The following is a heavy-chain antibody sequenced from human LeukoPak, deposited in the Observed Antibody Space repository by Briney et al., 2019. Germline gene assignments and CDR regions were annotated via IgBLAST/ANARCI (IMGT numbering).Heavy chain of an antibody. CDR3: ARGFSYYAPNWFDP. CDR1: GGSFSGYY. V-gene: IGHV4-34*09. Sequence: SETLSLTCAVYGGSFSGYYWSWIRQPPGKGLEWIGEINHSGSTNYNPSLKSRVTISVDTSKNQFSLKLSSVTAADTAVYYCARGFSYYAPNWFDPWGQGTLVTVSS. J-gene: IGHJ5*02. D-gene: IGHD1-26*01. CDR2: INHSGST.